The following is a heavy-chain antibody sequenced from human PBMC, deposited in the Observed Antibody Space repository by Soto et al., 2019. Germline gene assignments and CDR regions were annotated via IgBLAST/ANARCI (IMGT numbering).Heavy chain of an antibody. V-gene: IGHV1-69*13. D-gene: IGHD6-25*01. CDR1: GGTFSSYA. J-gene: IGHJ6*02. Sequence: RASVKVSCKASGGTFSSYAISWVRQAPGQGLEWMGGIIPIFGTANYAQKFQGRVTITADESTSTAYMELSSLRSEDTAVYYCASWGIAAAKYQNYYYYGMDVWGQGTTVTVSS. CDR2: IIPIFGTA. CDR3: ASWGIAAAKYQNYYYYGMDV.